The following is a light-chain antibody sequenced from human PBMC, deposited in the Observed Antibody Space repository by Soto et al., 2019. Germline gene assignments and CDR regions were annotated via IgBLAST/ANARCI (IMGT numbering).Light chain of an antibody. J-gene: IGKJ5*01. CDR3: MQALQTPIT. Sequence: DIVMTQSPLSLPVTPGEPASISCRSSQSLLHTNGKKYMGWYLQKPGQSPQLLIYLGSNRASGVPDRFSGSGSGTDFSLKISRVEAEDVGVYYCMQALQTPITFGQGTRLEIK. CDR1: QSLLHTNGKKY. V-gene: IGKV2-28*01. CDR2: LGS.